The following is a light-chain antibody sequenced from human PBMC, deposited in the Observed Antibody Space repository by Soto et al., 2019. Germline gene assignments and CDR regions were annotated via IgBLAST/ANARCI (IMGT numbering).Light chain of an antibody. V-gene: IGKV3-20*01. J-gene: IGKJ3*01. CDR2: GVS. Sequence: IEMTQSPATLSASPGDRATLSCRASQPVNNNLAWYQQKPGQAPRLLIYGVSTRATGISDRFSGSGSGTDFTLTISRLEPEDFAVYYCQQYGSSPLFTFGPGTKVDIK. CDR1: QPVNNN. CDR3: QQYGSSPLFT.